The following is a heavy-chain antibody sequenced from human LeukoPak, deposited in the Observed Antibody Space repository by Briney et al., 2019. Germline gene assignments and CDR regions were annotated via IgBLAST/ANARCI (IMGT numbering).Heavy chain of an antibody. Sequence: ASETLSLTCTVSGGSISSGGYYWSWIRQHPGKGLEWIGYIYYSGSTYYNPSLKSRVTISVDTSKNQFSLKLSSVTAADTAVYYCARIEGYCSGGSCYQTIDYWGQGTLVTVSS. CDR3: ARIEGYCSGGSCYQTIDY. CDR2: IYYSGST. V-gene: IGHV4-31*03. J-gene: IGHJ4*02. CDR1: GGSISSGGYY. D-gene: IGHD2-15*01.